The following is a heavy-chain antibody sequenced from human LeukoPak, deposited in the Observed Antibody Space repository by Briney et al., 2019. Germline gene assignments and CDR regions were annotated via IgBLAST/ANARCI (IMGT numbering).Heavy chain of an antibody. CDR2: ISGSGGST. J-gene: IGHJ1*01. D-gene: IGHD2-21*02. V-gene: IGHV3-23*01. Sequence: GGSLRLSCAASGFTFSSYAMSWVRQAQGKGLEWVSAISGSGGSTYYADSVKGRFTISRDNSKNTLYLQMNSLRAEDTAVYYCAINGAYCGGDCYPSLYFQHWGQGTLVTVSS. CDR1: GFTFSSYA. CDR3: AINGAYCGGDCYPSLYFQH.